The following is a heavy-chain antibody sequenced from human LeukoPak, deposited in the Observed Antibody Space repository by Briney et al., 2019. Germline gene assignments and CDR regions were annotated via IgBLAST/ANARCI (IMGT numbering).Heavy chain of an antibody. Sequence: GGSLRLSCAASGFTFSSYSMNWVRQAPGKGLEWVSSISSSSSYIYYADSVKGRFTISRDNAKNSPYLQMNSLRAEDTAVYYCAREMLSGWLLSYYYYGMDVWGQGTTVTVSS. J-gene: IGHJ6*02. V-gene: IGHV3-21*01. D-gene: IGHD6-19*01. CDR2: ISSSSSYI. CDR3: AREMLSGWLLSYYYYGMDV. CDR1: GFTFSSYS.